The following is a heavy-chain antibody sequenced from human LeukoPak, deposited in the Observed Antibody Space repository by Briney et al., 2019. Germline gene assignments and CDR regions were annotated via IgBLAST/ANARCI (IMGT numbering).Heavy chain of an antibody. CDR3: ARDHRYCSGGSCYSYCDY. J-gene: IGHJ4*02. V-gene: IGHV3-30*04. CDR2: ISYDGNNK. CDR1: GFTFNSYA. Sequence: PGRSLRLSCAASGFTFNSYAMHWVRQAPGMGLEWVAVISYDGNNKYYADSVKGRFTISRDNSKNTLYLQMNSLRVEDTAVHYCARDHRYCSGGSCYSYCDYWGQGTLVTVSS. D-gene: IGHD2-15*01.